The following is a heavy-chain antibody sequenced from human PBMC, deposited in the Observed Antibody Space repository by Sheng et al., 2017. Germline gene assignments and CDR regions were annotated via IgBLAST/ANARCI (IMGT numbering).Heavy chain of an antibody. V-gene: IGHV4-59*01. CDR3: ARETYGSGS. D-gene: IGHD3-10*01. CDR2: IYYSGST. CDR1: GGSISSYY. Sequence: QVQLQESGPGLVKPSETLSLTCTVSGGSISSYYWSWIRQPPGKGLEWIGYIYYSGSTNYNPSLKSRVTISVDTSKNQFSLKLSSVTAADTAVYYCARETYGSGSWGQGTLGHRLL. J-gene: IGHJ4*02.